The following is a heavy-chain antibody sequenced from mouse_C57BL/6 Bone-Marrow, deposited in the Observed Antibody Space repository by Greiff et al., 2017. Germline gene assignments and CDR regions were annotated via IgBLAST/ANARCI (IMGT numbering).Heavy chain of an antibody. CDR2: IYPRSYNT. V-gene: IGHV1-81*01. CDR1: GSTFTSSG. Sequence: QVQLKQSGAELARPGASVKLSCKASGSTFTSSGISWVKQRTGQGLEWLGEIYPRSYNTYYNAKFKGNATLTADKSSSTAYMELRSLTYEDSAVYFCAEGYTAWFAYWGQVTLVTVAA. CDR3: AEGYTAWFAY. D-gene: IGHD2-2*01. J-gene: IGHJ3*01.